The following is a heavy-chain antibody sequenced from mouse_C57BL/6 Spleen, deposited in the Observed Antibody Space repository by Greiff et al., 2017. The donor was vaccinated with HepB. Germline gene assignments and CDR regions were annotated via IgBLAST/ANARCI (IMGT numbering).Heavy chain of an antibody. V-gene: IGHV1-47*01. D-gene: IGHD1-1*01. J-gene: IGHJ4*01. CDR2: FHPYNDDT. CDR3: ARTPLTTVVADYYAMDY. Sequence: VQLQESGAELVKPGASVKMSCKASGYTFTTYPIEWMKQNHGKSLEWIGNFHPYNDDTKYNEKFKGKATLTVEKSSSTVYLELSRLTSEDSAVYYCARTPLTTVVADYYAMDYWGQGTSVTVSS. CDR1: GYTFTTYP.